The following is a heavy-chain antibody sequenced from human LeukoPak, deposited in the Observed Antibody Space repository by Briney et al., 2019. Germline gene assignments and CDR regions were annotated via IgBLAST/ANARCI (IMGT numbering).Heavy chain of an antibody. CDR3: ARGLMTTVTTCFDY. Sequence: PGGSLRLSCAASGFTFSSYSMNWVRQAPGKGLEWVSSISSSSSYIYYADSVKGRFTISRVNAKNSLYLQMNSLRAEDTAVYYCARGLMTTVTTCFDYWGQGTLVTVSS. D-gene: IGHD4-17*01. CDR2: ISSSSSYI. J-gene: IGHJ4*02. CDR1: GFTFSSYS. V-gene: IGHV3-21*01.